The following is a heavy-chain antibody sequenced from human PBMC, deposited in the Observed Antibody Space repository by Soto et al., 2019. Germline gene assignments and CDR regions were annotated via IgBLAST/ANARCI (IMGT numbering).Heavy chain of an antibody. D-gene: IGHD3-22*01. CDR2: ISGHNGNT. V-gene: IGHV1-18*04. J-gene: IGHJ4*02. CDR1: GYSFTSYG. Sequence: ASVKVSCKASGYSFTSYGISWVRQAPGQGPEWMGWISGHNGNTNHPQSLQGRVTMTTDTSRNTAYMELRSLRSDDTAVYYCARHRFNYYDDTVNYDFDYWGQGTVGTVS. CDR3: ARHRFNYYDDTVNYDFDY.